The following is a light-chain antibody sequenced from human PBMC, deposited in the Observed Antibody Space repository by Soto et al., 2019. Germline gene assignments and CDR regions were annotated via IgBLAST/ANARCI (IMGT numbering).Light chain of an antibody. CDR2: DVS. J-gene: IGLJ1*01. Sequence: QSALTQPRSVSGSPGQSVTISCPGTSSDVGGYNYVSWYQQHPGKAPKLMIYDVSKRPSGVPDRSSGSKSGNTASLTISGLQAEDEADYYCCSYAGSYTYVFGTGTKVTVL. CDR1: SSDVGGYNY. V-gene: IGLV2-11*01. CDR3: CSYAGSYTYV.